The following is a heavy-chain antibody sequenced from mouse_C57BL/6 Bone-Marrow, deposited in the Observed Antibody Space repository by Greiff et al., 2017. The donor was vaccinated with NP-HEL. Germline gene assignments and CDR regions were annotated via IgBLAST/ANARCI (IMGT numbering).Heavy chain of an antibody. CDR3: AREDYYGSSFDFDY. D-gene: IGHD1-1*01. CDR2: IDPSDSYT. CDR1: GYTLTSYW. J-gene: IGHJ2*01. V-gene: IGHV1-69*01. Sequence: QVQLQQPGAELVMPGASVKLSCKASGYTLTSYWMHWVRQRPGQGLEWIGEIDPSDSYTNYNQKFKGKSTLTVDKSSSTAYMQLSSLTSEDSAVYYCAREDYYGSSFDFDYWGQGTTLTVSS.